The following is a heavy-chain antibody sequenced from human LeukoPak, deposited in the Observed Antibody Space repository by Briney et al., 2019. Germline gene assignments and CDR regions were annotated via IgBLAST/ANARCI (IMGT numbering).Heavy chain of an antibody. CDR3: ARESQNNSSNWYPSDVYYMDV. D-gene: IGHD6-13*01. CDR2: IYYSGST. J-gene: IGHJ6*03. Sequence: SETLSLTCTVSGGSISSYYWSWIRQPPGKGLEWNGYIYYSGSTNYNPSLKSRVTISVDTSKNQFSLKLSSVTAADTAVYYCARESQNNSSNWYPSDVYYMDVWGKGTTVTVSS. CDR1: GGSISSYY. V-gene: IGHV4-59*01.